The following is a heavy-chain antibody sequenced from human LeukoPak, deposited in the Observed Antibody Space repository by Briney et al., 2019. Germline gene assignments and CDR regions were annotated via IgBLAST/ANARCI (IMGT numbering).Heavy chain of an antibody. CDR1: GFTFSSYG. D-gene: IGHD3-3*01. CDR2: IRYDGSNK. V-gene: IGHV3-30*02. J-gene: IGHJ3*02. CDR3: ATDSPLYLRHDAFDI. Sequence: GGSLRLSCTASGFTFSSYGMHWVRQAPGKGLEWVAFIRYDGSNKYYADSVKGRFTISRDNSKNTLYLQMNSLRAEDTAVYYCATDSPLYLRHDAFDIWGQGTMVTVSS.